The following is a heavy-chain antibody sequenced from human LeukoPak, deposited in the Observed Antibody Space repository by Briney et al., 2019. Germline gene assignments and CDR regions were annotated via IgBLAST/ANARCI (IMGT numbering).Heavy chain of an antibody. J-gene: IGHJ6*03. D-gene: IGHD2-2*01. CDR1: GFTFSSYW. CDR3: ARDRYGTQVVPAATSYYYYTDV. CDR2: IKQDGSEK. Sequence: GSLRLSCAASGFTFSSYWMSWVRQAPGKGLEWVANIKQDGSEKYYVDSVKGRFTISRDNAKNSLYLQMNSLRAEDTAVYYCARDRYGTQVVPAATSYYYYTDVWGKGTTVTISS. V-gene: IGHV3-7*03.